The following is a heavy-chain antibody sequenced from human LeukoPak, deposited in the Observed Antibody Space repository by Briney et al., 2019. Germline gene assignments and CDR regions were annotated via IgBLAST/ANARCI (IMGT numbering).Heavy chain of an antibody. D-gene: IGHD3-22*01. CDR1: GGSFSGYY. CDR3: ARGVGYYDSSGYRHYFDY. J-gene: IGHJ4*02. CDR2: INHSGST. V-gene: IGHV4-34*01. Sequence: SETLSLTCAVYGGSFSGYYWSWIRQPPGKGLEWIGEINHSGSTNYNPSLKSRVTISVDTFKNQFSLKLSSVTAADTAVYYCARGVGYYDSSGYRHYFDYWGQGTLVTVSS.